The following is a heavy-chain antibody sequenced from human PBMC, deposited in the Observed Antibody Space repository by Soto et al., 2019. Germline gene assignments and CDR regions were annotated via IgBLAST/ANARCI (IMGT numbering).Heavy chain of an antibody. CDR1: GFTFSSYA. V-gene: IGHV3-23*01. D-gene: IGHD6-19*01. Sequence: EVQLLESGGGLAQPGGSLRLSCAASGFTFSSYAMSWVRQAPGKGLEWISAISGSANNAYYVDSVKGRFAVSRDNSKNTVYLQMNSLRAEDTAVYYCAKTGGSDWHLRDWGQGILVTVSS. J-gene: IGHJ4*02. CDR3: AKTGGSDWHLRD. CDR2: ISGSANNA.